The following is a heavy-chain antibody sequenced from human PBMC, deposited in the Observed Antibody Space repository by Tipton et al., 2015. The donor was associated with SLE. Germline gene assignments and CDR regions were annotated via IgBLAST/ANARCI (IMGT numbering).Heavy chain of an antibody. CDR1: GYSYTSYW. CDR3: ARLGGCTGGSCYPSSFYYYGMDV. V-gene: IGHV5-51*03. J-gene: IGHJ6*02. CDR2: IYPHDSDI. Sequence: QLVQSGAEVKKPGESLKISCKASGYSYTSYWIGWVRQMPGKGLEWVGIIYPHDSDIRYSPSFQGRVTISVDKSINTAYLQWSSLKASDTAVYYCARLGGCTGGSCYPSSFYYYGMDVWGQGTTVTVSS. D-gene: IGHD2-15*01.